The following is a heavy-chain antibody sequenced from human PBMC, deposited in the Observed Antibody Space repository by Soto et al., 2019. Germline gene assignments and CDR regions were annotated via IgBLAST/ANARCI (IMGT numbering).Heavy chain of an antibody. CDR2: VDPNGGGS. Sequence: AAVKVSCKTCGYSFTDYKLHWVRQAPGQGLEWMGWVDPNGGGSNSAQKFQGSVTMTWDTSITTAYLDLTRLTTNDTATYFCATWVDYGDFEGFDFWGQ. CDR1: GYSFTDYK. CDR3: ATWVDYGDFEGFDF. V-gene: IGHV1-2*04. J-gene: IGHJ4*02. D-gene: IGHD4-17*01.